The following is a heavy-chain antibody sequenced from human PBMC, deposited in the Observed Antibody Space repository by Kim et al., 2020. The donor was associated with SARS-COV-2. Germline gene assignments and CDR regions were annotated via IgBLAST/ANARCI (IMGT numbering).Heavy chain of an antibody. CDR3: ARHSLPSYYDILTGPAPLRQDNWFDP. CDR2: IYYSGST. J-gene: IGHJ5*02. Sequence: SETLSLTCTVSGGSISSSSYYWGWIRQPPGKGLEWIGSIYYSGSTYYNPSLKSRVTISVDTSKNQFSLKLSSVTAADTAVYYCARHSLPSYYDILTGPAPLRQDNWFDPWGQGTLVTVSS. D-gene: IGHD3-9*01. CDR1: GGSISSSSYY. V-gene: IGHV4-39*01.